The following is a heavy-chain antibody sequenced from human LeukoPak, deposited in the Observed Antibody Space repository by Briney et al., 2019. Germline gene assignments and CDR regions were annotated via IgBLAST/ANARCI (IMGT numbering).Heavy chain of an antibody. Sequence: ASVKVSCKASGYTFTSHAISWVRQAPGQGPEWIGWITVYNGNTIYAQKLQGRVTMTTDTSTSTAYMELRSLRSDDTAVYYCAREGLHSSGYYVDYWGQGTLVTVSS. D-gene: IGHD3-22*01. J-gene: IGHJ4*02. CDR3: AREGLHSSGYYVDY. CDR2: ITVYNGNT. CDR1: GYTFTSHA. V-gene: IGHV1-18*01.